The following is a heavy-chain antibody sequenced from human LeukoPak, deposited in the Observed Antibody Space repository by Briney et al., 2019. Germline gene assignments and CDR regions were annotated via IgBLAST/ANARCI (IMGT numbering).Heavy chain of an antibody. Sequence: SETLSLTCTVSGGSISSGSYYWSWIRQPAGKGLEWIGRIYTSGSTNYNPSLKSRVTISVDTSKNQFSLKLSSVTAADTAVYYCARHVWDYCSGGSCYSGWFDPWGQGTLVTVSS. CDR2: IYTSGST. CDR3: ARHVWDYCSGGSCYSGWFDP. J-gene: IGHJ5*02. CDR1: GGSISSGSYY. D-gene: IGHD2-15*01. V-gene: IGHV4-61*02.